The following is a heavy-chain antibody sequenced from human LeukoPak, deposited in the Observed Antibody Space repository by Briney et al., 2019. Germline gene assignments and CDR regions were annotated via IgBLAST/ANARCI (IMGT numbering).Heavy chain of an antibody. Sequence: SETLSLTCAVSGGSISSSNWWSWVRQPPGKGLEWIGEIYHSGSTNYNPSLKSRATISIDKSKNQFSLKLSSVTAADTAVYYCASFIGYYFDYWGQGTLVTVSS. V-gene: IGHV4-4*02. D-gene: IGHD1-26*01. CDR2: IYHSGST. CDR3: ASFIGYYFDY. J-gene: IGHJ4*02. CDR1: GGSISSSNW.